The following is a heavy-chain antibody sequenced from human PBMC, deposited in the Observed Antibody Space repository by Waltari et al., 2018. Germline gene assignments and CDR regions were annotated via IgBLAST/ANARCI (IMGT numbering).Heavy chain of an antibody. CDR1: GFPFSSHG. J-gene: IGHJ6*03. CDR3: AKGKDYYYMDV. V-gene: IGHV3-30*18. CDR2: ISYDGSNK. Sequence: QVQLVESGGGVVQPGRSLRLSCAASGFPFSSHGIHWVRQAPGKGLEWVAVISYDGSNKYYADSVKGRFTISRDNSKNTLYLQMNSLRAEDTAVYYCAKGKDYYYMDVWGKGTTVTVSS.